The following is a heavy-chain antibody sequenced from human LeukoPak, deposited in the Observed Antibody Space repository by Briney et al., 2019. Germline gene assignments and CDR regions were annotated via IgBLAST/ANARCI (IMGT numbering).Heavy chain of an antibody. J-gene: IGHJ4*02. V-gene: IGHV3-21*01. CDR2: ISSSSSYI. Sequence: RSGGSLRLSCGASGFTFSSFSMNWVRQAPGKGLEWVSSISSSSSYIYYADSVKGRFTISRDNSKNTLYLQMNSLRAEDTAVYYCAKDQYYGSGSPTLYYWGQGTLVTVSS. CDR3: AKDQYYGSGSPTLYY. D-gene: IGHD3-10*01. CDR1: GFTFSSFS.